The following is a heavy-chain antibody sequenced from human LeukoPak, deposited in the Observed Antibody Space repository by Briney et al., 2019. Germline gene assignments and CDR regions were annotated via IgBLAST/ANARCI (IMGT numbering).Heavy chain of an antibody. D-gene: IGHD4-17*01. CDR2: IYYSGST. J-gene: IGHJ4*02. CDR1: GGSISSSSYY. Sequence: PSETLSLTCTVSGGSISSSSYYWSWIRQPPGKGVEWIGSIYYSGSTYYNPSLKSRVTISVDTSKNQFSLKLRSVPAADTAVYYCARLGHSYGDLDYRGQGTLGTVS. CDR3: ARLGHSYGDLDY. V-gene: IGHV4-39*01.